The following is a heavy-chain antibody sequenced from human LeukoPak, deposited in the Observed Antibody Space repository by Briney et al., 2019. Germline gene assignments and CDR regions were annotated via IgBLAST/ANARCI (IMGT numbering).Heavy chain of an antibody. D-gene: IGHD1-26*01. CDR1: GGSISSYF. Sequence: PSETLSLTCTVSGGSISSYFWSWIRQPPGKELEWIGHIYFSGSTNYNPSLKSRVTISVDTSKNQFSLKLSSVTAADTAVYYCARHKSSGTYPLDYWGQGTLVTVSS. J-gene: IGHJ4*02. CDR2: IYFSGST. V-gene: IGHV4-59*08. CDR3: ARHKSSGTYPLDY.